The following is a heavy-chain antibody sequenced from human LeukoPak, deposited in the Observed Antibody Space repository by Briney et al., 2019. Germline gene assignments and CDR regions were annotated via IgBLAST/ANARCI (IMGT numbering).Heavy chain of an antibody. CDR1: GFTFSSYS. D-gene: IGHD2-2*03. J-gene: IGHJ4*02. CDR3: ARGLDIVVVPAASHFDY. CDR2: ISSSSSYI. V-gene: IGHV3-21*01. Sequence: GGSLRLSCAASGFTFSSYSMNWVRQAPGKGLEWVSSISSSSSYIYYADSVKGRFTISRDNAKNSLYLQMNSLRAEDTAVYYCARGLDIVVVPAASHFDYWGQGTLVTVSS.